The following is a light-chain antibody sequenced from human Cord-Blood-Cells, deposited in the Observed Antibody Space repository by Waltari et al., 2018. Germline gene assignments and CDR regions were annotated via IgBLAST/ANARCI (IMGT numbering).Light chain of an antibody. V-gene: IGKV4-1*01. Sequence: DIVMTQSPDSLAVSLGERATIHCKSSQSVLYSHNNKNYLASYQQKPGQPPTLLIYWASTRESGVPDRFSGSGSGTDFTLTISSLQAEDVAVYYCQQYYSTPYTFGQGTKLEIK. CDR3: QQYYSTPYT. J-gene: IGKJ2*01. CDR1: QSVLYSHNNKNY. CDR2: WAS.